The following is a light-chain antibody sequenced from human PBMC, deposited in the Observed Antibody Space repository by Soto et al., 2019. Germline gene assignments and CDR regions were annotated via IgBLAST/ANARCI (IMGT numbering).Light chain of an antibody. CDR2: LNRNGSH. CDR1: SGHSNYG. J-gene: IGLJ2*01. V-gene: IGLV4-69*01. Sequence: QLVLTQSPSVSGAPGASVNITCTLSSGHSNYGIAWHQYQQEKGPRSLMKLNRNGSHSKGDGIPNCFSDSSPGAARYITIFRLQAEDEDDYYCQTWGTGSVVFGGGTKLTVL. CDR3: QTWGTGSVV.